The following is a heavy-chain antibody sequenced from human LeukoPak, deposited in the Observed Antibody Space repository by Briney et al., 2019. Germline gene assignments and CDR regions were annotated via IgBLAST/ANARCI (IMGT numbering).Heavy chain of an antibody. CDR1: GSTFTSYT. J-gene: IGHJ4*02. V-gene: IGHV1-2*02. D-gene: IGHD5-12*01. Sequence: ASVDLSCNASGSTFTSYTISWGRESPRQGLGWMGRINYNGGGRSYEEKFQGRVAMSRDMSIITAYMAVSRLRSDDTAVNYCARGHTRGYRSGWGQGTLVTVSS. CDR2: INYNGGGR. CDR3: ARGHTRGYRSG.